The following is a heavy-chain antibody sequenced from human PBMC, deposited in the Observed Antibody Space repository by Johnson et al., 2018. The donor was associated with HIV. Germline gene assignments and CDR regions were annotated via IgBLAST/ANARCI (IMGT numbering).Heavy chain of an antibody. CDR1: GFTFNNYG. CDR2: IWYDGSNK. V-gene: IGHV3-33*01. CDR3: ARSGLFVLVVYAPDVFDI. D-gene: IGHD2-8*02. Sequence: QVQLVESGGGVVQPGRSLRLSCAASGFTFNNYGMHWVRQAPGKGLEWVAVIWYDGSNKFYLDSVKGRFAISRDNSKNTLYVQMNSLRAEDTAVYHCARSGLFVLVVYAPDVFDIWGQGTMVTVSS. J-gene: IGHJ3*02.